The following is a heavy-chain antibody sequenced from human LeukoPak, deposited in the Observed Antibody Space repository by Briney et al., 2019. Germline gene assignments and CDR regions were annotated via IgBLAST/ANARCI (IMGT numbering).Heavy chain of an antibody. J-gene: IGHJ5*02. V-gene: IGHV7-4-1*02. D-gene: IGHD6-13*01. CDR1: GYTFTSYY. Sequence: ASVKVSCKASGYTFTSYYMHWVRQAPGQGLEWMGWINTNTGNPTYAQGFTGRFVFSLDTSVSTAYLQISSLKAEDTAVYYCARVEYSSSWQPSRFDPWGQGTLVTVSS. CDR2: INTNTGNP. CDR3: ARVEYSSSWQPSRFDP.